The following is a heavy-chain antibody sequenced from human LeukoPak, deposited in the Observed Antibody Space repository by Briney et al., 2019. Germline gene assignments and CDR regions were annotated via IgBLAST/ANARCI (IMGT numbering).Heavy chain of an antibody. CDR1: GFTFASYA. J-gene: IGHJ4*02. CDR3: ATSSTWNRDTDY. D-gene: IGHD6-13*01. Sequence: GGSLRLSCAASGFTFASYAMTWVRQAPGKGLGWVSTISGSAGSTYYSDSVKGRFTISRDNSKNTLYLQINNLRAEDTAVYYCATSSTWNRDTDYWGQGTLVTVSS. CDR2: ISGSAGST. V-gene: IGHV3-23*01.